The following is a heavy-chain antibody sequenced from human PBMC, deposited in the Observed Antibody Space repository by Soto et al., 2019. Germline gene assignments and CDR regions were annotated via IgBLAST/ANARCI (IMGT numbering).Heavy chain of an antibody. D-gene: IGHD3-10*01. CDR2: IYYSGST. Sequence: SETLSLTCTVSGGSVSSGSYYWSWIRQPPGEGLEWIGYIYYSGSTNYNPSLKSRVTISVDTSKNQFSLKLSSVTAADTAVYYYARVITMVRGVPIFNWFDPGGQGTLVTVSS. CDR1: GGSVSSGSYY. V-gene: IGHV4-61*01. CDR3: ARVITMVRGVPIFNWFDP. J-gene: IGHJ5*02.